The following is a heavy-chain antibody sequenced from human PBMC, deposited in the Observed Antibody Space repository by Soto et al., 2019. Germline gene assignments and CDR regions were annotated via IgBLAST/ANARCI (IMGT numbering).Heavy chain of an antibody. CDR2: IWCGGSNE. CDR3: EREGTFGDDRHNYIDG. J-gene: IGHJ6*03. V-gene: IGHV3-33*08. Sequence: VQLVESGGGLVQPGRSLRLSCAASGFTFSRHCMHWVRQAPGKGLEWVGVIWCGGSNEVYADSVKGRFINSRDNTKNILNVKIKSLRDEDTDVYYCEREGTFGDDRHNYIDGWGTGIPVTVSS. CDR1: GFTFSRHC. D-gene: IGHD3-10*01.